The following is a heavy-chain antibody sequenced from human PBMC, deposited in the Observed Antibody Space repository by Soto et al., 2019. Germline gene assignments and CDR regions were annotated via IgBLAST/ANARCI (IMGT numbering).Heavy chain of an antibody. D-gene: IGHD6-25*01. V-gene: IGHV3-23*01. J-gene: IGHJ4*02. CDR1: GFTFSKYA. CDR3: ARELQRRGY. CDR2: ISASGGST. Sequence: PGGSLRLSCAASGFTFSKYAMHWVRQPPGKGLEWVSTISASGGSTYYADSVKGRFTISRDNSKNTLYLQMNSLRPDDTAIYYCARELQRRGYWGQGALVTVSS.